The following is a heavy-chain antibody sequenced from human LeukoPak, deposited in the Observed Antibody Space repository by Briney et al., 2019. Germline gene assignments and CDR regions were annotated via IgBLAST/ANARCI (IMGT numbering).Heavy chain of an antibody. Sequence: GGSLRLSCAASGFTFSDYYMSWIRQAPGKGLEWVSYISSSGSTIYYADSVKGRFTISRDNAKNSLYLQMNSLRAEDTALYYCAKDTAAGTFSGFDPWGQGTLVTVSS. V-gene: IGHV3-11*01. CDR1: GFTFSDYY. CDR3: AKDTAAGTFSGFDP. CDR2: ISSSGSTI. D-gene: IGHD6-13*01. J-gene: IGHJ5*02.